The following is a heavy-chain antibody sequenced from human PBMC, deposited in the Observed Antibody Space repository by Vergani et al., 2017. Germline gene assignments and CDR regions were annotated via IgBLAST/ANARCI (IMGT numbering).Heavy chain of an antibody. J-gene: IGHJ4*02. CDR3: ARAFPYCSSTSCLFGDY. Sequence: QVQLVQSGAEVKKPGASVKVSCKASGYTFTGYYMHWVRQAPGQGLEWMGWINPNSGGTNYAQKFQGRVTMTRDTSISTAYMELSRLRSDDTAVYYCARAFPYCSSTSCLFGDYWGQGTLVTVSS. V-gene: IGHV1-2*02. D-gene: IGHD2-2*01. CDR1: GYTFTGYY. CDR2: INPNSGGT.